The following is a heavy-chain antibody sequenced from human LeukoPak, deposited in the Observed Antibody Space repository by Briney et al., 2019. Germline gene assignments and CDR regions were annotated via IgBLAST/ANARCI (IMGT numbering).Heavy chain of an antibody. CDR3: ARDPGGTGGFDY. CDR1: GYTFTSHG. Sequence: ASVKVSCKASGYTFTSHGLSWARQAPGQGLEWMGWISIYSGNTNYAQKFQDRISMTTDTSTSTAYMELRSLKSDDTAVYYCARDPGGTGGFDYWGQGALVPVSS. V-gene: IGHV1-18*01. CDR2: ISIYSGNT. J-gene: IGHJ4*02. D-gene: IGHD3-16*01.